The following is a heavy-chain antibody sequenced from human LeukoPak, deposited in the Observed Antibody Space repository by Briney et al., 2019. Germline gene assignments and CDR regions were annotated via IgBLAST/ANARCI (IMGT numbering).Heavy chain of an antibody. CDR2: ISWNSGSI. D-gene: IGHD2-21*02. J-gene: IGHJ4*02. CDR1: GFTFDDYA. CDR3: AKGPDCGGDCYNYYFDY. Sequence: GRSLRLSCAASGFTFDDYAMRWVRQAPGKGLEWVSGISWNSGSIGYADSVKGRFTISRDNAKNSLYLQMNSLRAEDTALYYCAKGPDCGGDCYNYYFDYWGQGTLVTVSS. V-gene: IGHV3-9*01.